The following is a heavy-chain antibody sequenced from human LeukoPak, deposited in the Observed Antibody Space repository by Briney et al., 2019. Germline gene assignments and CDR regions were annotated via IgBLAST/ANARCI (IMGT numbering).Heavy chain of an antibody. V-gene: IGHV3-53*01. Sequence: PGGSLRLSCATSGFTVSDNYMTWVRQAPGKGLEWVSVIYSGGSTYYADSVKGRFTISRDNSKNTLYLQMNSLRAEDTAVYYCARAAGSSWYEDAFDIWGQGTMVTVSS. CDR3: ARAAGSSWYEDAFDI. CDR1: GFTVSDNY. CDR2: IYSGGST. J-gene: IGHJ3*02. D-gene: IGHD6-13*01.